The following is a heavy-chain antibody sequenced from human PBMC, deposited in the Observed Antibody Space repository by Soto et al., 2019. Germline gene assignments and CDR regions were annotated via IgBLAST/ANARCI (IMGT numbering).Heavy chain of an antibody. CDR3: AKVKYSSSWYYFDY. CDR2: ISYDGSNK. V-gene: IGHV3-30*18. CDR1: GFTFSSYG. Sequence: GGSLRLSCAASGFTFSSYGMHWVRQAPGKGLEWVAVISYDGSNKYYADSVKGRFTISRDNSKNTLYLQMNSLRAEDAAVYYCAKVKYSSSWYYFDYWGQGTLVTVSS. J-gene: IGHJ4*02. D-gene: IGHD6-13*01.